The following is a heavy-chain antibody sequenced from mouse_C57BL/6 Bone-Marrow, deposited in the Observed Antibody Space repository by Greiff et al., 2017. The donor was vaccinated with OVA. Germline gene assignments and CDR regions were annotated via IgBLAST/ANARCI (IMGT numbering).Heavy chain of an antibody. Sequence: EVMLVESGGGLVKPGGSLKLSCAASGFTFSSYAMSWVRQTPETRLEWVATISDGGSYTYYPDNVKGRFTISRDNAKNNLYLQMSHLKSEDTAMYYCATYGSSHYAMDYWGQGTSVTVSS. CDR1: GFTFSSYA. V-gene: IGHV5-4*03. J-gene: IGHJ4*01. D-gene: IGHD1-1*01. CDR3: ATYGSSHYAMDY. CDR2: ISDGGSYT.